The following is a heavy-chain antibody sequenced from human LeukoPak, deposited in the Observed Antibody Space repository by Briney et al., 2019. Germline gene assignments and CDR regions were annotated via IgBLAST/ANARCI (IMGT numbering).Heavy chain of an antibody. CDR3: ARLNAVWLPCLH. CDR1: GGSISTYY. Sequence: KPSETLSLTCTVSGGSISTYYWTWIRQPPGKGLEWIGYIYYNGSTNYNPSLKSRVTISVDTSKNQFSLKLTSVTAADTAVYYCARLNAVWLPCLHWGQGTLVTVSS. D-gene: IGHD5-12*01. CDR2: IYYNGST. J-gene: IGHJ4*02. V-gene: IGHV4-59*01.